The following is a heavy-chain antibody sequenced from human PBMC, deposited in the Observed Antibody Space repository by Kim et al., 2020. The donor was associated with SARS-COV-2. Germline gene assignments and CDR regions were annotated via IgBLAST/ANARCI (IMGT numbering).Heavy chain of an antibody. CDR1: GFTFSSYG. Sequence: GGSLRLSCAASGFTFSSYGMHWVRQAPGKGLEWVAVISYDGSNKYYADSVKGRFTISRDNSKNTLYLQMNSLRAEDTAVYYCAKDRVGFLEWYFDYWGQGTLVTVSS. CDR2: ISYDGSNK. J-gene: IGHJ4*02. D-gene: IGHD3-3*01. CDR3: AKDRVGFLEWYFDY. V-gene: IGHV3-30*18.